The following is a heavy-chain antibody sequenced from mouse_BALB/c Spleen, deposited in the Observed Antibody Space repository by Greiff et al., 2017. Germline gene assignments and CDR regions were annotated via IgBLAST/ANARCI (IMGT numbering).Heavy chain of an antibody. D-gene: IGHD1-1*01. CDR3: VRQGTTTVVATSYYAMDY. Sequence: EVQLVESGGGLVQPKGSLKLSCAASGFTFNTYAMNWVRQAPGKGLEWVARIRSKSNNYATYYADSVKDRFTISRDDSQSMLYLQMNNLKTEDTAMYYCVRQGTTTVVATSYYAMDYWGQGTSVTVSS. CDR2: IRSKSNNYAT. J-gene: IGHJ4*01. V-gene: IGHV10-1*02. CDR1: GFTFNTYA.